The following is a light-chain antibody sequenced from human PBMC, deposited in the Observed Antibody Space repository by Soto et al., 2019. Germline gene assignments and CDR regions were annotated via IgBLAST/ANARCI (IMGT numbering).Light chain of an antibody. CDR3: QQYNNWLPYS. CDR2: GAS. Sequence: EIVMTQSPATLSVSPGERATHSCRASQSVSSNLAWYQQKPGQAPRLLIYGASTRATGIPARFSGSGSGTEFTLTISSLQSEDFAVYYCQQYNNWLPYSFGQGTKLEIK. CDR1: QSVSSN. V-gene: IGKV3-15*01. J-gene: IGKJ2*01.